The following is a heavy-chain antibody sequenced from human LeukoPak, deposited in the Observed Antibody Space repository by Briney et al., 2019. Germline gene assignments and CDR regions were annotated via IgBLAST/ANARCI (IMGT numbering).Heavy chain of an antibody. J-gene: IGHJ4*02. CDR3: ARRTVRGVNYFDY. D-gene: IGHD3-10*01. V-gene: IGHV4-59*08. CDR1: GGSISSYY. Sequence: PSETLSLACTVSGGSISSYYWSWIRQPPGKGLEWIGYIYYSGSTNYNPSLKSRVTISVDTSKHQFSLKLSSVTAADAAVYYCARRTVRGVNYFDYWGQGTLVTVSS. CDR2: IYYSGST.